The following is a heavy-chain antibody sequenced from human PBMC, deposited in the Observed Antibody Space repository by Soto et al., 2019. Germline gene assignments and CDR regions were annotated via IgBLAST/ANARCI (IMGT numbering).Heavy chain of an antibody. V-gene: IGHV3-11*06. D-gene: IGHD4-17*01. Sequence: GGSLRLSCAASGFTFSDYYMSWIRQAPGKGLEWVSYISSSSSYTNYADSVKGRFTISRDNAKNSLYLQMNSLRAEDTAVYYCASSTTVTINWFDPWGQGTLVTVSS. CDR2: ISSSSSYT. CDR3: ASSTTVTINWFDP. CDR1: GFTFSDYY. J-gene: IGHJ5*02.